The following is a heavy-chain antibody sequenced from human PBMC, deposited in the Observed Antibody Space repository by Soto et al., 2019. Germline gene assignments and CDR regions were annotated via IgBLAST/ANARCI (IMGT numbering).Heavy chain of an antibody. J-gene: IGHJ4*02. CDR1: GGSISSGGYY. CDR3: AREAGDSSSSYPFDY. V-gene: IGHV4-31*03. Sequence: SETLSLTCTVSGGSISSGGYYWSWIRQHPGKGLEWIGYIYYSGSTYYNPSLKSRVTISADTSKNQFSLKLSSVTAADTAVYYCAREAGDSSSSYPFDYWGQGTLVTVSS. D-gene: IGHD6-6*01. CDR2: IYYSGST.